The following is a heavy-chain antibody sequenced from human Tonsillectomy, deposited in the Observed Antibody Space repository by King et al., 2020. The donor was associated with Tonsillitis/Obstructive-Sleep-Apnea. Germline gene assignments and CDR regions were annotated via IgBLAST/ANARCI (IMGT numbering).Heavy chain of an antibody. D-gene: IGHD4-11*01. J-gene: IGHJ6*03. Sequence: QLVQSGAEVKKPGASVKVSCKASGYMFTSYYMHWVRQAPGQGLEWMGIINPSGGDTSYAQKFQGRVTMTRDTSTRTVYMELSSLLSEDTAVYYCASTWTDYGNNMDVWGKGTTVTVSS. V-gene: IGHV1-46*01. CDR3: ASTWTDYGNNMDV. CDR1: GYMFTSYY. CDR2: INPSGGDT.